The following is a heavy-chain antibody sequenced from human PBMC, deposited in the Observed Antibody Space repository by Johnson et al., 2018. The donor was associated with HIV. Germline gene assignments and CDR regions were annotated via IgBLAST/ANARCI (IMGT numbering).Heavy chain of an antibody. J-gene: IGHJ3*02. V-gene: IGHV3-23*04. Sequence: VRLVESGGGLVQPGGSLRLSCAASAFTFSKYAMSWVRQAPGKGLEWVSGISGSGDTTDYADPVKGRFTVSRDNSKNTLYLQMNSLKTEDTAVYYCTTAVLLIWGQGTMVTVSS. CDR2: ISGSGDTT. D-gene: IGHD2-21*01. CDR1: AFTFSKYA. CDR3: TTAVLLI.